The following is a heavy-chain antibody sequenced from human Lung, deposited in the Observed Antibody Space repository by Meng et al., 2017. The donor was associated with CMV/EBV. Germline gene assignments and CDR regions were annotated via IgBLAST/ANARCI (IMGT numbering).Heavy chain of an antibody. CDR1: GFTFNNAW. CDR3: TTGDPYTHYHALDI. Sequence: GESLKISCAASGFTFNNAWLSWVRQAPGKGLEWVGRIKSRTNGETTHYAAPVKGRFTISRDDSKNTLYLQMNSLKTEDTAVYYCTTGDPYTHYHALDIWGQGTMVXVSS. J-gene: IGHJ3*02. D-gene: IGHD4-11*01. CDR2: IKSRTNGETT. V-gene: IGHV3-15*01.